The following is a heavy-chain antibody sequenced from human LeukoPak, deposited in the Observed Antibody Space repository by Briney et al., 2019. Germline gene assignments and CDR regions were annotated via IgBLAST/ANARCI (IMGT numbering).Heavy chain of an antibody. CDR1: GFTLSSYS. J-gene: IGHJ4*02. CDR2: ISSSSSYI. V-gene: IGHV3-21*01. D-gene: IGHD6-6*01. Sequence: GGSLRLSCAASGFTLSSYSMKWVRQAAGKGLKWVSSISSSSSYIYYADSVKGRFTISRDNAKNSLYLQMNSLRAEDTAVYYCARRVSSSSVDYWGQGTLVSVSS. CDR3: ARRVSSSSVDY.